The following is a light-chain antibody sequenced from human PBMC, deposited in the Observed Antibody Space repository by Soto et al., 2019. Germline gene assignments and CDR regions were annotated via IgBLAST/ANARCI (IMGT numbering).Light chain of an antibody. CDR1: SSNIGYSY. V-gene: IGLV1-47*01. CDR2: RNN. Sequence: QAVVTQPPSASGTPGQRVTISCSGGSSNIGYSYVYWYQQVPGTAPKLLIQRNNQRPSGVPDRFSGSKSGTSASLAISGLRSEDEADYFCAAWDDSLRGVIFGGGTKLTVL. CDR3: AAWDDSLRGVI. J-gene: IGLJ2*01.